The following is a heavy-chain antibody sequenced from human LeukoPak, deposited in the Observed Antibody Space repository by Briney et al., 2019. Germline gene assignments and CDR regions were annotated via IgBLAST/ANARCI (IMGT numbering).Heavy chain of an antibody. V-gene: IGHV3-21*01. CDR1: GFTFSSYS. J-gene: IGHJ5*02. D-gene: IGHD3-22*01. CDR2: ISSSGTYI. CDR3: ARGTRNGVVVITA. Sequence: GGSLRLSCAAPGFTFSSYSMNWVRQAPGKGLEWVSSISSSGTYIYYADSVKGRFTISRDNAKNSLYLQMNSLRAEDTAVYYCARGTRNGVVVITAWGQGTLVTVSS.